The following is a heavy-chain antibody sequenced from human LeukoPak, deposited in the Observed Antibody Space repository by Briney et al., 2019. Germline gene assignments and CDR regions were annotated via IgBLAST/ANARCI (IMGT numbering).Heavy chain of an antibody. D-gene: IGHD4-17*01. CDR2: IWYDGSNK. CDR3: ARDQRYGDYWSGFDY. J-gene: IGHJ4*02. CDR1: GFTFSSYS. V-gene: IGHV3-33*08. Sequence: GGSLRLSCAASGFTFSSYSMNWVRQAPGKGLEWVAVIWYDGSNKYYADSVKGRFTISRDNSKNTLYLQMNSLRAEDTAVYYCARDQRYGDYWSGFDYWGQGTLVTVSS.